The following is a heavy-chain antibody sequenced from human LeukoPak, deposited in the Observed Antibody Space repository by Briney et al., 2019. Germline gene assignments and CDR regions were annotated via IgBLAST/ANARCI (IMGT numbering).Heavy chain of an antibody. Sequence: PGGSLRLSCAASGFSFSSYGMSWVRQAPGKGLEWVAVISYDGSNKYYADSVKGRFTISRDNSKNTLYLQMNSLRAEDTAVYYCARDRAGAAAGTATLDYWGQGTLVTVSS. CDR3: ARDRAGAAAGTATLDY. J-gene: IGHJ4*02. V-gene: IGHV3-30*03. CDR1: GFSFSSYG. CDR2: ISYDGSNK. D-gene: IGHD6-13*01.